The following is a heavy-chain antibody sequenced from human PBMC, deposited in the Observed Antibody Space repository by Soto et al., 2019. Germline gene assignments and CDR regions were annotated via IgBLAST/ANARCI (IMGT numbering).Heavy chain of an antibody. V-gene: IGHV1-69*13. J-gene: IGHJ6*02. D-gene: IGHD2-2*01. CDR2: IIPIFGTA. CDR1: GYTLTSYG. CDR3: AREGRYCSSTSCAYYYYGMDV. Sequence: GASVKVSCKTSGYTLTSYGITWVRQAPGQGLECMGGIIPIFGTANYAQKFQGRVTITADESTSTAYMELSSLRSEDTAVYYCAREGRYCSSTSCAYYYYGMDVWGQGTTVTVSS.